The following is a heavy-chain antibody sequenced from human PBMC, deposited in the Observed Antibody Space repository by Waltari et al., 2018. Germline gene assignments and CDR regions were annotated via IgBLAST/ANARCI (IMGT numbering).Heavy chain of an antibody. CDR1: GGSFSGYY. Sequence: QVQLQQWGAGQLQPSETLSLTCAVYGGSFSGYYWGWIRQPPGKGLEWIGEINHNGNRKYHPSRRSRITMLVDTSRSQFSLKVNSVTAADTAVYYCVRLEDCSGPGGNCYSGDSFALDVWGQGTTVTVSS. V-gene: IGHV4-34*02. J-gene: IGHJ6*02. CDR3: VRLEDCSGPGGNCYSGDSFALDV. CDR2: INHNGNR. D-gene: IGHD2-15*01.